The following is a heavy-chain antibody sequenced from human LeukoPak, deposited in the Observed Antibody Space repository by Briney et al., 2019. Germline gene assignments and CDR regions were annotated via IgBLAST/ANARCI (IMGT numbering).Heavy chain of an antibody. Sequence: SETLYLTCTVSGGSISSYYWSWIRQPPGKGLEWIGYIYYSGSTNYNPSLKSRVTISVDTSKNQFSLKLSSVTAADTAVYYCARPSYSSNWLTWYFDLWGRGTLVTVSS. CDR2: IYYSGST. D-gene: IGHD6-13*01. J-gene: IGHJ2*01. CDR3: ARPSYSSNWLTWYFDL. V-gene: IGHV4-59*08. CDR1: GGSISSYY.